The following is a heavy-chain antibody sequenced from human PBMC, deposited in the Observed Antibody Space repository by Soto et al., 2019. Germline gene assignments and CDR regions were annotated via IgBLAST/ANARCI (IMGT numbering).Heavy chain of an antibody. J-gene: IGHJ6*02. CDR2: ISYDETNE. Sequence: GGSLRLSCVDSGFTFGSHGMHWFRQAPGKGLEWVAVISYDETNEHYVDSVKGRFTISRDNSKSILYLQMNRLRPEDTAVYKCAKDLRTTISDYGMDVWGQGTTVTVSS. CDR3: AKDLRTTISDYGMDV. CDR1: GFTFGSHG. V-gene: IGHV3-30*18.